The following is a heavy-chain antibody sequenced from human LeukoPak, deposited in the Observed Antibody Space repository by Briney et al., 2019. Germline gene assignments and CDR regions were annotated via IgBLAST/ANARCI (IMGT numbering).Heavy chain of an antibody. V-gene: IGHV3-20*04. CDR3: AREQGMVRGSWFDP. CDR1: GFTFDDYG. Sequence: GGTLRLSCAASGFTFDDYGMSWVRQAPGKGLEWVSGINWNGGSTGYADSVRGRFTISRDNAKNSLYLQMNSLRAEDTALYYCAREQGMVRGSWFDPWGQGTLVTVSS. CDR2: INWNGGST. J-gene: IGHJ5*02. D-gene: IGHD3-10*01.